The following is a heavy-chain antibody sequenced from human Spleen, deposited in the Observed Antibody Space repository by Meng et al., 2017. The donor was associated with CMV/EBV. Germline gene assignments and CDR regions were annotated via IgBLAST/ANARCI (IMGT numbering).Heavy chain of an antibody. CDR3: ARRHYYDSSGYDKHFDY. J-gene: IGHJ4*02. Sequence: KVSCKGSGYSFSSYWIGWVRLMPGKGLEWMGSIYPIDSDTRYSPSFQGQVTISVDKSISTAYLQWSSLKASDTAVYYCARRHYYDSSGYDKHFDYWGQGTRVTVSS. CDR1: GYSFSSYW. V-gene: IGHV5-51*01. CDR2: IYPIDSDT. D-gene: IGHD3-22*01.